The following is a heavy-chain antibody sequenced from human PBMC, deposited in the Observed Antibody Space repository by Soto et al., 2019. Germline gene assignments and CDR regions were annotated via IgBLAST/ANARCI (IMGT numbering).Heavy chain of an antibody. CDR1: GYTFTGYY. Sequence: ASVKVSCKASGYTFTGYYIHWVRQAPGQGLEWMGWINPNNGDTDYAQKFKGWVTMTRDTSINTAYMELGRLRSDDTAVYYCARAELVGYCSSTSCPTYMDVWGKGTTVTVSS. D-gene: IGHD2-2*01. CDR3: ARAELVGYCSSTSCPTYMDV. CDR2: INPNNGDT. J-gene: IGHJ6*03. V-gene: IGHV1-2*04.